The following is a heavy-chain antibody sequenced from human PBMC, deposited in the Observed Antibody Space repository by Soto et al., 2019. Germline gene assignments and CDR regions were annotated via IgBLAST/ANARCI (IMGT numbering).Heavy chain of an antibody. CDR3: AKVGSSSSVY. CDR1: GFTFDDYA. Sequence: GGSLRLSCAASGFTFDDYAMHWVRQAPGKGLEWVSGISWNSGSIGYADSVKGRFTISRDNAKNSLYLQMNSLRAEDTALYYCAKVGSSSSVYWGQGTLVTVSS. V-gene: IGHV3-9*01. CDR2: ISWNSGSI. D-gene: IGHD6-6*01. J-gene: IGHJ1*01.